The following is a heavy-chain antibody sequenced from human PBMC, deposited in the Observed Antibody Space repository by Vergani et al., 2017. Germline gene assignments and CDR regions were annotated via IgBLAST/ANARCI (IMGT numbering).Heavy chain of an antibody. Sequence: EVQLLESGGGLVQPGGSLRLSCAASGFTFSSYAMSWVRQAPGKGLEWVSAISGSGGSTYSADSVKGRFTISRDNAKNSLYLDMSSLRAEDTAVYYCVRDVRVSRTWGQGTLVAVSS. CDR1: GFTFSSYA. V-gene: IGHV3-23*01. J-gene: IGHJ3*01. CDR3: VRDVRVSRT. CDR2: ISGSGGST.